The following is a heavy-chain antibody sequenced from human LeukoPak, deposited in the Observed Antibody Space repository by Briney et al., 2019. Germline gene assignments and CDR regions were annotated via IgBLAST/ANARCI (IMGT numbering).Heavy chain of an antibody. J-gene: IGHJ4*02. CDR3: ASLLGDKTIFDY. CDR2: IKRDGSGE. CDR1: GFIFSSRW. V-gene: IGHV3-7*01. Sequence: GGSLRLSCAASGFIFSSRWVSWVRQAPGKGLEWVANIKRDGSGEYYVDSVKGRFTISRDNAKNSLYLQMNSLRAEDTAVYYCASLLGDKTIFDYWGQGTLVTVSS. D-gene: IGHD1-26*01.